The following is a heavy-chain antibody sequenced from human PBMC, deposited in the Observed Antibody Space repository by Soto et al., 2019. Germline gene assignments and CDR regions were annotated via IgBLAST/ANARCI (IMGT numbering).Heavy chain of an antibody. CDR2: IRSKANSYAT. CDR3: TRRYSGYDDGFDP. V-gene: IGHV3-73*01. J-gene: IGHJ5*02. Sequence: EVQLVESGGGLVQPGGSLKLSCAASGFTFSGSAMHWVRQASGKGLEWVGRIRSKANSYATAYAASVKGRFTISRDDSKNTAYLQMNSLKTEDTAVYYCTRRYSGYDDGFDPWGQGTLVTVSS. D-gene: IGHD5-12*01. CDR1: GFTFSGSA.